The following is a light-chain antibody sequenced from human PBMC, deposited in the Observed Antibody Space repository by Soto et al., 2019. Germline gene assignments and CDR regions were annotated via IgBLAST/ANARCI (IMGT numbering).Light chain of an antibody. CDR2: DVT. CDR1: SSDVGGYNY. V-gene: IGLV2-11*01. Sequence: QSVLAQPRSVSGSPGRSLTISCTGTSSDVGGYNYVSWYQQYPGKVPKLMIYDVTKRPSGVPDRFSGSKSGNTASLTISGLQAEDEADYYCCSHAGSYTYVFGTGTKVTVL. J-gene: IGLJ1*01. CDR3: CSHAGSYTYV.